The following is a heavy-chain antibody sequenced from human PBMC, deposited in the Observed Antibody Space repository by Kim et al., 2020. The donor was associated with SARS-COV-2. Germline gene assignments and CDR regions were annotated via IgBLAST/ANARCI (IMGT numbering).Heavy chain of an antibody. D-gene: IGHD2-15*01. Sequence: ASVKVSCKASGYTFTGYYMHWVRQAPGQGLEWMGLINPNSGGTNYAQNFEGRVTMTRDTSISTASMEMKWLRSDDTAVYFCARGRYCRSGNCFSNWVDPWGQGTLITVSS. V-gene: IGHV1-2*02. CDR3: ARGRYCRSGNCFSNWVDP. CDR1: GYTFTGYY. CDR2: INPNSGGT. J-gene: IGHJ5*02.